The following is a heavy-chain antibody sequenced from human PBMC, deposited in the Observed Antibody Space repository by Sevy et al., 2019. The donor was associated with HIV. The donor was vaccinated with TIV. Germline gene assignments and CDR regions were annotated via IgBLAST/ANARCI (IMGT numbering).Heavy chain of an antibody. V-gene: IGHV1-18*01. J-gene: IGHJ4*02. CDR3: ARGKYFDY. CDR1: GYTFTSYG. CDR2: ISAYNRNT. Sequence: ATVKVSCKASGYTFTSYGISWVRQAPRQGLERMGWISAYNRNTNYAQKVQGRVTMTTDTSTSTAYMELRSLRSDDTALYYCARGKYFDYWGQGTLVTVSS.